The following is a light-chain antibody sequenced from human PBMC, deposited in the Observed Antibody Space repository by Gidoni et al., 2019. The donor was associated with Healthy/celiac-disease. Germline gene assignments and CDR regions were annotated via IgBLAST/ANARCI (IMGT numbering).Light chain of an antibody. CDR2: WAS. V-gene: IGKV4-1*01. J-gene: IGKJ5*01. CDR3: QQYYRTPIT. CDR1: QSVLYSSNNKNY. Sequence: DIVMTQSPDSLAVSLGERATINCKSSQSVLYSSNNKNYLAWYQQKPGQPPKRHIYWASTREYGVPERVSGRGSGTDFKPTISSLEAEEVAVYYGQQYYRTPITCGQGTRLEIK.